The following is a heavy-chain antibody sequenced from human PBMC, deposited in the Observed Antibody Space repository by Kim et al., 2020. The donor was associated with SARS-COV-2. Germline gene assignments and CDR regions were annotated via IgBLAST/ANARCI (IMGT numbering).Heavy chain of an antibody. D-gene: IGHD6-19*01. J-gene: IGHJ4*02. Sequence: PSLKSRVTISVDTSKNQFSLKLSSVTAADTAVYYCAGDSIAVAGTYYFDYWGQGTLVTVSS. V-gene: IGHV4-59*01. CDR3: AGDSIAVAGTYYFDY.